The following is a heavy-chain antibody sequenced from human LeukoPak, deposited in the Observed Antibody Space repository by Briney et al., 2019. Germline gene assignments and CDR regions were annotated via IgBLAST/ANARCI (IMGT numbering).Heavy chain of an antibody. J-gene: IGHJ4*02. CDR1: GFTFSSYS. D-gene: IGHD4-11*01. CDR3: ARVSGYSNYFDY. V-gene: IGHV3-21*01. Sequence: GGSLRLSCAASGFTFSSYSMNWVRQAPGKGLEWVSSISSSSSYIYYADSVKGRFTISRDNAKNSLYPQMNSLRAEDTAVYYWARVSGYSNYFDYWGQGTLVTVSS. CDR2: ISSSSSYI.